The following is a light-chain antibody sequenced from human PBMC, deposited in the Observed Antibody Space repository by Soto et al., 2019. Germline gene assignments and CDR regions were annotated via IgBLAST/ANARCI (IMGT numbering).Light chain of an antibody. CDR1: QSVLYSSNNKNY. CDR2: WAS. V-gene: IGKV4-1*01. Sequence: DIVMTQSPDSLAVSLGERATINCKSSQSVLYSSNNKNYLAWYQQKPGQPPKLLIYWASTRESGVPDRFSGSGSGTDFTLSISSRQAEAVAVYYCQQYSSTTYTFGPPTKLEI. J-gene: IGKJ2*01. CDR3: QQYSSTTYT.